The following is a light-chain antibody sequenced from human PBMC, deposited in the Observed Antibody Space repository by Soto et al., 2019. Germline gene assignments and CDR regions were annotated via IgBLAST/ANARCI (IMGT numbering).Light chain of an antibody. Sequence: QSALTQPASVSGSPGQSITISCAGTSSDVGSYDLVSWYQQHPGKAPKLMIYEITKRPSGVSNRFSGSKSGNTASLTISGLQAEDEADYYCCSYAGDNTHVFGTGTKVTVL. CDR1: SSDVGSYDL. CDR3: CSYAGDNTHV. V-gene: IGLV2-23*02. J-gene: IGLJ1*01. CDR2: EIT.